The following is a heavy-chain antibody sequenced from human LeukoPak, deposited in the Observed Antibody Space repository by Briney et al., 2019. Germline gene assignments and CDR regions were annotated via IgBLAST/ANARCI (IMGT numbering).Heavy chain of an antibody. Sequence: SETLSLTCTVSGGSISSGSYYWSWIRQPAGKGLEWIGRIYTSGSTNYNPSLKSRVTISVDTSKNQFSLKLSSVTAADMAVYYCARDYGGNAAFLDYWGQGTLVTVSS. CDR1: GGSISSGSYY. V-gene: IGHV4-61*02. CDR2: IYTSGST. J-gene: IGHJ4*02. D-gene: IGHD4-23*01. CDR3: ARDYGGNAAFLDY.